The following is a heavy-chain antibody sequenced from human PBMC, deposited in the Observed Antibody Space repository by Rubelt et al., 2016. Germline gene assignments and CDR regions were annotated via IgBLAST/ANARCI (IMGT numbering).Heavy chain of an antibody. V-gene: IGHV7-4-1*02. CDR1: GYTFTSYA. Sequence: QVQLVQSGSELKKPGASVKVSCKASGYTFTSYAMNWVRQAPGQGLECMGWINTNTGNPTYAQGSTGRFVFSLDTSVSTAYLQISSLKAEDTAVYYCARVIAAAGRDGNYFDYWGQGTLVTVSS. CDR3: ARVIAAAGRDGNYFDY. D-gene: IGHD6-13*01. CDR2: INTNTGNP. J-gene: IGHJ4*02.